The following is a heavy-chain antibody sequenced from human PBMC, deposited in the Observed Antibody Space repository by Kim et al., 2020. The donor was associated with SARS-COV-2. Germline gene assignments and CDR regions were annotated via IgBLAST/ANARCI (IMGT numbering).Heavy chain of an antibody. CDR2: ISTTGST. D-gene: IGHD2-2*01. CDR3: AGVPADTADFDL. J-gene: IGHJ2*01. Sequence: SETLSLTCTASGGYISSYYWSWIRQTAGKGLEWIGRISTTGSTNYNPSLKSRVTMSVDTSKKQFSLRLNSVTAADTAVYYCAGVPADTADFDLWGRGTLVTVSS. V-gene: IGHV4-4*07. CDR1: GGYISSYY.